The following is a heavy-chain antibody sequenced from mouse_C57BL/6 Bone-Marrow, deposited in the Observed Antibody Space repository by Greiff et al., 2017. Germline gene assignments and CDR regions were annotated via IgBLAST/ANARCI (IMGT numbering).Heavy chain of an antibody. D-gene: IGHD4-1*02. J-gene: IGHJ2*01. V-gene: IGHV1-64*01. CDR2: IHPNSGST. Sequence: VKLQQPGAELVKPGASVKLSCKASGYTFTSYWMHWVKQRPGHGLEWIGMIHPNSGSTNYNEKFKSKATLTVDKSSSPAYMQLSSLTSEDSAVYDCASSTGTGDYWGQGNTLTVSS. CDR3: ASSTGTGDY. CDR1: GYTFTSYW.